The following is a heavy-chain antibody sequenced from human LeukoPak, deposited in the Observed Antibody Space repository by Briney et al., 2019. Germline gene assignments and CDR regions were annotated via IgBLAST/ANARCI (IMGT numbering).Heavy chain of an antibody. V-gene: IGHV4-34*01. CDR1: GGSFSGYY. CDR3: ARGPYYDILTGYPVTTYLKDFDY. CDR2: INHSGST. J-gene: IGHJ4*02. Sequence: SETLSLTCAVYGGSFSGYYWSWIRQPPGKGLEWIGEINHSGSTNYNPSLKSRVTISVDTSKNQFSLKLSSVTAADTAVYYCARGPYYDILTGYPVTTYLKDFDYWGQGTLVTVSS. D-gene: IGHD3-9*01.